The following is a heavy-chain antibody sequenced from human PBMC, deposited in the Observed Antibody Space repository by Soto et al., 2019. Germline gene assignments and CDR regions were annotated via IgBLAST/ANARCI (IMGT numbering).Heavy chain of an antibody. D-gene: IGHD2-15*01. CDR3: ARVGSFLAGYFDY. J-gene: IGHJ4*02. V-gene: IGHV3-7*01. CDR2: IKQDGSEK. Sequence: GGSLRLSCAASGFTFSSYWMSWVRQAPGKGLEWVANIKQDGSEKYYVDSVKGRFTISRDNAKNSLYLQMNSLRAEDTAVYYCARVGSFLAGYFDYWGQGTLVTVSS. CDR1: GFTFSSYW.